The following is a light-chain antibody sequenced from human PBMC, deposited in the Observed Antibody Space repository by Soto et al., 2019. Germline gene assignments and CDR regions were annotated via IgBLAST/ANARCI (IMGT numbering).Light chain of an antibody. CDR2: EVS. V-gene: IGLV2-14*01. J-gene: IGLJ1*01. CDR1: SSDVGGYNY. CDR3: SSYVTDSTYV. Sequence: QSALTQPASVSGSPGQSITISCTGTSSDVGGYNYVSWYQHHPGKAPKLMIYEVSNRPSGVSYRFSGSKSGNTASLTISGLQAGDEADYYCSSYVTDSTYVFGTGTKVTVL.